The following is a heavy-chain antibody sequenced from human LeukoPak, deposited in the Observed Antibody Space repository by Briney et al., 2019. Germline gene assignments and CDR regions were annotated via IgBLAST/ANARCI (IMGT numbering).Heavy chain of an antibody. V-gene: IGHV3-23*01. J-gene: IGHJ4*02. CDR2: ISGSGGST. CDR1: GFTFSSYA. Sequence: GGSLRLSCAASGFTFSSYAMSWVRQAPGKGLEWVSAISGSGGSTYYADSVKGRFTISRDNSKNTLYLQMNSLRAEDTAVYYCAKVRAYCGGDCQIRRYFDYWGQGTLVTVSS. D-gene: IGHD2-21*02. CDR3: AKVRAYCGGDCQIRRYFDY.